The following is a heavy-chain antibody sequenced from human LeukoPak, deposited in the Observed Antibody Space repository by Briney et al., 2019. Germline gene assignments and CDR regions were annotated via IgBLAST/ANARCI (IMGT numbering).Heavy chain of an antibody. V-gene: IGHV3-33*01. Sequence: GRSLRLSCAASGFTFSSYGMHWVRQAPGKGLEWVAVIWYDGSNKYYADSVKGRFTISRDNSKNTLYLQMHSLRAEDTAVYYCTGGSDKVLSGEYYYYMDVWGTGTTVTVSS. D-gene: IGHD2/OR15-2a*01. CDR2: IWYDGSNK. CDR1: GFTFSSYG. J-gene: IGHJ6*03. CDR3: TGGSDKVLSGEYYYYMDV.